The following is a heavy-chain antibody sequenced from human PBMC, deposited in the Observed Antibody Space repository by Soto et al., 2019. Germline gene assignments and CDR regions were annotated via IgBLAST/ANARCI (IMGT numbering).Heavy chain of an antibody. CDR2: IWYDGSNK. D-gene: IGHD3-10*01. Sequence: GGSLRLSCAASGFTFSSSGMHWVRQAPGKGLEWVAVIWYDGSNKYYADSVKGRFTISRDNSKNTLYLQMNSLRAEDTAVYYCARDHWFGELLFFDYWGQGTLVTVSS. V-gene: IGHV3-33*01. J-gene: IGHJ4*02. CDR3: ARDHWFGELLFFDY. CDR1: GFTFSSSG.